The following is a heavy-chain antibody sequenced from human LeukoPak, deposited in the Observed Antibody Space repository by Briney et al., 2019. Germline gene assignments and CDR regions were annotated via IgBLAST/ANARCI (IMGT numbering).Heavy chain of an antibody. J-gene: IGHJ3*02. CDR2: IYYSGST. V-gene: IGHV4-59*01. CDR3: ARVPRIAVYAFDI. Sequence: SETLSLTCTVSGGSISSYYWSWIRQPPGKGLEWIGYIYYSGSTNYNPSLKSRVTISVDTSKNQFSLKLSSVTAADTAVYYCARVPRIAVYAFDIWGQGTMVTVSS. CDR1: GGSISSYY. D-gene: IGHD6-19*01.